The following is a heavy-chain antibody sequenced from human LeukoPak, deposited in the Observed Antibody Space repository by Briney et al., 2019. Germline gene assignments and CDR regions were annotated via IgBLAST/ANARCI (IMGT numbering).Heavy chain of an antibody. Sequence: SETLSLTCTVSGGSISSYYWSWLRQPPGKGLEWIGYIYYSGSTNYNPSLKSRVTISVDTSKNQFSLKLTSVTAADTAVYYCARDRGGPNPWFDPWGQGTLVTVSS. CDR2: IYYSGST. D-gene: IGHD3-10*01. CDR1: GGSISSYY. V-gene: IGHV4-59*01. J-gene: IGHJ5*02. CDR3: ARDRGGPNPWFDP.